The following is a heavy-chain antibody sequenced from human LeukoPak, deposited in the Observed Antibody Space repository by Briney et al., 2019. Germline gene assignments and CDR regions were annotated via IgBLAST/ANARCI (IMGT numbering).Heavy chain of an antibody. J-gene: IGHJ4*02. CDR3: AKLDSSGWSRPFDY. D-gene: IGHD6-19*01. Sequence: GRSLRLSCAASGFTFSSYAMHWVRQAPGKGLEWVAVMSHDGSNRYYGDSVKGRFTISRDNSKNTLYLQMNSLRAEDTAVYYCAKLDSSGWSRPFDYWGQGTLVTVSS. CDR1: GFTFSSYA. V-gene: IGHV3-30*18. CDR2: MSHDGSNR.